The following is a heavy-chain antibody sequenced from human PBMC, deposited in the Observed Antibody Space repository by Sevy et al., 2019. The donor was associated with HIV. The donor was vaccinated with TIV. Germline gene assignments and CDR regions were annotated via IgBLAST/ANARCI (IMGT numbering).Heavy chain of an antibody. CDR2: INPNSGGK. J-gene: IGHJ4*02. V-gene: IGHV1-2*02. CDR3: ARDHRLRGDSYGSFDY. Sequence: ASVKVSCKASGYTFTGQYIHWVRQAPGQGLEWMGWINPNSGGKNYGQDFQGRVTLNRDTSITTAYMELTGLKSDDTAIYYCARDHRLRGDSYGSFDYWGQGTLVTVSS. D-gene: IGHD5-18*01. CDR1: GYTFTGQY.